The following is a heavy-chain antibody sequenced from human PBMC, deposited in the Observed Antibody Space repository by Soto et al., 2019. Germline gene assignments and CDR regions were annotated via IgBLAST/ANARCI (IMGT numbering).Heavy chain of an antibody. J-gene: IGHJ4*02. Sequence: QVQLVQSGAEVKKPGSSVKVSCKASGGTFSSYAISWVRQAPGQGVEWMGGIIPIFGTANYAQKFQGRVTITADESTSTAEMKLLSLRSEDTAVYYCAMMGATAKNFDYWGQGTLVTVSS. CDR2: IIPIFGTA. D-gene: IGHD1-26*01. CDR1: GGTFSSYA. CDR3: AMMGATAKNFDY. V-gene: IGHV1-69*12.